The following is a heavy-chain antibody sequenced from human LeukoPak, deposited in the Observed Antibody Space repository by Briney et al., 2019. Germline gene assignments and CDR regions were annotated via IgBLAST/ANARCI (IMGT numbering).Heavy chain of an antibody. D-gene: IGHD6-6*01. CDR3: ARTGIAARPGAFDI. CDR2: ISYDGSNK. CDR1: GFTFSSYA. Sequence: GGSLRLSWAASGFTFSSYAMHWVRQAPGKGLEWVAVISYDGSNKYYADSVKGRFTISRDNSKNTLYLQMNSLRAEDTAVYYCARTGIAARPGAFDIWGQGTMVTVSS. J-gene: IGHJ3*02. V-gene: IGHV3-30-3*01.